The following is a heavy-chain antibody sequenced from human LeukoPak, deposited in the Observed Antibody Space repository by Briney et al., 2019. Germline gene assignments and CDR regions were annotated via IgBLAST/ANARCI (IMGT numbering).Heavy chain of an antibody. CDR1: GYTFTGYY. D-gene: IGHD6-25*01. CDR3: ARQRGSYYYYMDV. J-gene: IGHJ6*03. V-gene: IGHV1-2*02. Sequence: ASVKVSCKGSGYTFTGYYMHLVRQAPGQGLELMGWINPNSGGTNYAQKFQGRVTMTRDTSISTAYMELSRLRSDDTAVYYCARQRGSYYYYMDVWGKGTTVTVSS. CDR2: INPNSGGT.